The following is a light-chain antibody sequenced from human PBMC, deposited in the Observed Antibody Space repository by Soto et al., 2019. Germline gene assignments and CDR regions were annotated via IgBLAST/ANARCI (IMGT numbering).Light chain of an antibody. CDR2: KAS. Sequence: DIQMTQSPSTLCGXXXXXXXXXXXASQTISSWLAWYQQKPGKAPKLLIYKASTLKSGVPSRFSGSGSGTEFTLTISSLQPDDFATYYCQHYNSYSEAFGQGTKVDIK. CDR1: QTISSW. V-gene: IGKV1-5*03. J-gene: IGKJ1*01. CDR3: QHYNSYSEA.